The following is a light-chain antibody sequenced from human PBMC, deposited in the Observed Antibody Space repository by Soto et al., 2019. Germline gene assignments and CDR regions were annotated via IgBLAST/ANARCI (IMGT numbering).Light chain of an antibody. Sequence: DSQMTQSPSTLSASVGDRVTITCRASQSISPWLAWYQQRAGKAPKLLIYKASNLESGVASRFSGSGSGTDFTLTISSLQPDDCATYYCLQYNSYSWAFGQGAKVEIK. CDR1: QSISPW. CDR3: LQYNSYSWA. V-gene: IGKV1-5*03. CDR2: KAS. J-gene: IGKJ1*01.